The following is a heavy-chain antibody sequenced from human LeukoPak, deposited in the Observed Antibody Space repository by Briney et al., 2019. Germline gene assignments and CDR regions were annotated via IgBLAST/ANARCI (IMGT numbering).Heavy chain of an antibody. CDR1: GGSISSGGYS. CDR2: IYHSGST. J-gene: IGHJ4*02. Sequence: SQTLSLTCAVSGGSISSGGYSWSWIRQPPGKGLEWIGYIYHSGSTYYNPSLKSRVTISVDRSKNQFSLKLSSVTAADTAVYYCARGRTYYDILTGYPLNDYWGQGTLVTVSS. V-gene: IGHV4-30-2*02. CDR3: ARGRTYYDILTGYPLNDY. D-gene: IGHD3-9*01.